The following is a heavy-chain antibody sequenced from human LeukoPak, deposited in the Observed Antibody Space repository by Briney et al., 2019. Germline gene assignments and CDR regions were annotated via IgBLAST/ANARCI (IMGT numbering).Heavy chain of an antibody. CDR2: ISSSSSYI. Sequence: GGSLRLSCAASGFTFSSYSMNWVRQAPGKGLEWVSSISSSSSYIYYADSVKGRFTISRDNAKNSLYLQMNSLRAEDTAVYYCARSTMVLSGSFDYWGQGTLVTVSS. D-gene: IGHD3-10*01. CDR3: ARSTMVLSGSFDY. CDR1: GFTFSSYS. V-gene: IGHV3-21*01. J-gene: IGHJ4*02.